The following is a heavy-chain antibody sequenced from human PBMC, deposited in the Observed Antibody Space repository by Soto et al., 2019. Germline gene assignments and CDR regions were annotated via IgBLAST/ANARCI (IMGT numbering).Heavy chain of an antibody. J-gene: IGHJ6*02. V-gene: IGHV3-21*01. CDR2: ISSSSSNI. CDR1: EFTFSVYS. Sequence: VGSQRLSCAASEFTFSVYSMNWVRQPPGKGLEWVSSISSSSSNIYYADSVKGRFTISRDNAKNSLYLQMNSLRAEDTAVYYCARAHESYHYYYPMDVWGQGTTVTVSS. CDR3: ARAHESYHYYYPMDV.